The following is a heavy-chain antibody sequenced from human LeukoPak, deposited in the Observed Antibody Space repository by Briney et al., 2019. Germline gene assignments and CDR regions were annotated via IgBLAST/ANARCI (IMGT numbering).Heavy chain of an antibody. CDR3: ARGFEYSSSSVFDY. D-gene: IGHD6-6*01. J-gene: IGHJ4*02. V-gene: IGHV4-38-2*02. CDR1: GYSISSGYY. CDR2: IYHSGST. Sequence: PSETLSLTCTVSGYSISSGYYWGWIRQPPGKGLEWIGSIYHSGSTYYNPSLKSRVTISVDTSKNQFSLKLSSVTAADTAVYYCARGFEYSSSSVFDYWGQGTLVTVSS.